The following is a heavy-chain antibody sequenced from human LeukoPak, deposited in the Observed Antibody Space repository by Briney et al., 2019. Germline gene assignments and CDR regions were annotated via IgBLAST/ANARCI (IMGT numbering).Heavy chain of an antibody. J-gene: IGHJ4*02. CDR1: GFTFSSYG. CDR2: IRYDGSNK. Sequence: GGSLRLSCAASGFTFSSYGMHWVRQAPGKGLEGVAFIRYDGSNKYYADSVKGRFTISRDNSKNTLYLQMNSLRAEDTAVYYCAKDRNIVVVPAASPYCFDYWGQGTLVTVSS. V-gene: IGHV3-30*02. CDR3: AKDRNIVVVPAASPYCFDY. D-gene: IGHD2-2*01.